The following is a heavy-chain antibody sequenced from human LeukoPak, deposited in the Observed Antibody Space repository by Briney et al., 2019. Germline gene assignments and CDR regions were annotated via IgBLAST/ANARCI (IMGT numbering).Heavy chain of an antibody. CDR1: GGTFSSHA. V-gene: IGHV1-69*13. CDR3: ARDTSEFRSLIPH. Sequence: SVKVSCKASGGTFSSHAISWVRQAPGQGLEWMGGIIPIFGTAKYAQKFQGRVTITADESTSTAYMELSSLRSEDTAVYYCARDTSEFRSLIPHWGQGTLVTVSS. J-gene: IGHJ1*01. CDR2: IIPIFGTA. D-gene: IGHD2-21*01.